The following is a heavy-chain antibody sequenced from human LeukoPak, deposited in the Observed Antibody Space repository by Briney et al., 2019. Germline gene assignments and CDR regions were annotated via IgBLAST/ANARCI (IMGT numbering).Heavy chain of an antibody. Sequence: ASVKVSCKASGYTFTSYGISWVRQAPGQGLEWMGWISTYNGNTNYAQKLQGRVTMTTDTSTSTAYMELRSLRSDDTAVYYCARSYDFRSGYYPPYAFDIWGQGTMVTVSS. CDR1: GYTFTSYG. CDR3: ARSYDFRSGYYPPYAFDI. V-gene: IGHV1-18*01. D-gene: IGHD3-3*01. CDR2: ISTYNGNT. J-gene: IGHJ3*02.